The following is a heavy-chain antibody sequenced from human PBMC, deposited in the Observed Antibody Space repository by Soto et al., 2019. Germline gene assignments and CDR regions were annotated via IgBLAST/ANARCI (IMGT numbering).Heavy chain of an antibody. CDR3: SRGRGSTPLRD. D-gene: IGHD6-13*01. Sequence: QVQLQESGPGLVKPSQTLSLICTVSGDSMSTGGYYWTWIRQHPGKGLEWIGHIYTTGTTYYSPSPKSQVTMSIDKSSNRFSLNLRSVTAADTAVYYCSRGRGSTPLRDWGPGALVTVSS. J-gene: IGHJ4*02. CDR2: IYTTGTT. CDR1: GDSMSTGGYY. V-gene: IGHV4-31*02.